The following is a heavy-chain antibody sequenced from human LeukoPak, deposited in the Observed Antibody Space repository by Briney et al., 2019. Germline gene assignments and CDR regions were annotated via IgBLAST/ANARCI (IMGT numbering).Heavy chain of an antibody. J-gene: IGHJ4*02. D-gene: IGHD6-6*01. CDR3: ATFRRIAARPGGYFDY. CDR1: GYTLTELS. V-gene: IGHV1-24*01. CDR2: FDPEDGET. Sequence: ASVKVSCKVSGYTLTELSMHWVRQAPGKGLEWMGGFDPEDGETIYAQKFQGRVTMTEDTSTDTAYMELSSLRSEDTAVYYCATFRRIAARPGGYFDYWGQGTLVTVSS.